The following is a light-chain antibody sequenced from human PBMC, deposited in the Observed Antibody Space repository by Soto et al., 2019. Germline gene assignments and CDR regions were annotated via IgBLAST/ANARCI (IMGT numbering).Light chain of an antibody. Sequence: EIVMTQSPATLPVSPGERATLSCRASQSVSSNLAWYQQKPGQAPRLLIYGASTRATGIPARFSGSGSGTEFTLTINSLQSEDLAVYYCQQYNNWPPWTFGQGTTVEIK. CDR3: QQYNNWPPWT. V-gene: IGKV3-15*01. CDR2: GAS. CDR1: QSVSSN. J-gene: IGKJ1*01.